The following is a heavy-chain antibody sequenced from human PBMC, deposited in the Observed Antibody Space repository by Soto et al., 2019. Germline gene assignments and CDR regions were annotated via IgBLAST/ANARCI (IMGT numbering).Heavy chain of an antibody. Sequence: FGSRLLHQKKKGLEWIGYIYYSGSTYYNPSLKSRVTISVDTSKNQFSLKLSSVTAADTAVYYCAIFFFGWNLIYYYGIVVRAQGSTVPV. D-gene: IGHD1-7*01. CDR2: IYYSGST. J-gene: IGHJ6*02. CDR3: AIFFFGWNLIYYYGIVV. CDR1: F. V-gene: IGHV4-31*02.